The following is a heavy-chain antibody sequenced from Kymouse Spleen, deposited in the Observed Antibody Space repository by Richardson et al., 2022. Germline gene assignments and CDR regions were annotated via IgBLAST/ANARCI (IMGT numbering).Heavy chain of an antibody. J-gene: IGHJ4*02. CDR1: GFTFSSYW. CDR3: ARESFYYDILTGLFDY. CDR2: IKQDGSEK. V-gene: IGHV3-7*01. D-gene: IGHD3-9*01. Sequence: EVQLVESGGGLVQPGGSLRLSCAASGFTFSSYWMSWVRQAPGKGLEWVANIKQDGSEKYYVDSVKGRFTISRDNAKNSLYLQMNSLRAEDTAVYYCARESFYYDILTGLFDYWGQGTLVTVSS.